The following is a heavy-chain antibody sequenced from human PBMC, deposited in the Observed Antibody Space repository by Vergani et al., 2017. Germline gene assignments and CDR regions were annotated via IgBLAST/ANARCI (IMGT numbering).Heavy chain of an antibody. CDR1: GGSFTSYH. V-gene: IGHV4-34*10. D-gene: IGHD4-11*01. CDR3: ARVNTETNGHLYYYYYMDV. Sequence: QLQLQESGPGLVEPSETLSLTCVVNGGSFTSYHWTWIRQSPGAGLEWVGDIDHTGRPDYNPSLKSRLTRSVDKSRNQFSLTLNSVTATDTAIYFCARVNTETNGHLYYYYYMDVWGQGTAVTVS. J-gene: IGHJ6*03. CDR2: IDHTGRP.